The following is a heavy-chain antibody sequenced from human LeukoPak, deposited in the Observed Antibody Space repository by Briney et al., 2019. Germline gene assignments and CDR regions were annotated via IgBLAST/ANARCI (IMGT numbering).Heavy chain of an antibody. Sequence: GGSLRLSCAASGFTFSSYSMNWVRQAPGKGLEWVSSISSSSSYIYYADSVKGRFTISRDNAKNSLYLQMNSLRAEDTAVYYCAREPGVQRTPLGDVWGKGTTVTVSS. CDR1: GFTFSSYS. CDR2: ISSSSSYI. CDR3: AREPGVQRTPLGDV. J-gene: IGHJ6*04. V-gene: IGHV3-21*04. D-gene: IGHD1-1*01.